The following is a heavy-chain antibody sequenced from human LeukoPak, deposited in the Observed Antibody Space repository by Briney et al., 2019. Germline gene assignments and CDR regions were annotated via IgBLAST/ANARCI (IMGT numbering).Heavy chain of an antibody. CDR2: IYYSGST. V-gene: IGHV4-39*02. CDR1: GGSISSSSYY. D-gene: IGHD6-6*01. J-gene: IGHJ4*02. CDR3: AREYSSSSTFDY. Sequence: ETLSLTCPVSGGSISSSSYYWGWIRQPPGKGLEWIGSIYYSGSTYYNPSLKSRVTISVDTSKNQFSLKLSSVTAADTAVYYCAREYSSSSTFDYWGQGTLVTVSS.